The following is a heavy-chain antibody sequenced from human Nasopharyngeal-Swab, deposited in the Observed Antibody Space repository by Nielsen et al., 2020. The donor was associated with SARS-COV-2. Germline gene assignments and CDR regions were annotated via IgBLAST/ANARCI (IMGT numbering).Heavy chain of an antibody. CDR3: ARGQTRLNKIVVVFTGGEYYFDS. V-gene: IGHV4-39*01. D-gene: IGHD3-22*01. CDR2: IYYSGST. CDR1: GGSISSSSYY. J-gene: IGHJ4*02. Sequence: SETLSLTCTVSGGSISSSSYYWGWIRKPPGKGLEWIGSIYYSGSTYYNPSLESRVTISVDTSKNQFSLKLISVTAADTAVYYCARGQTRLNKIVVVFTGGEYYFDSWGQGTLVIVSS.